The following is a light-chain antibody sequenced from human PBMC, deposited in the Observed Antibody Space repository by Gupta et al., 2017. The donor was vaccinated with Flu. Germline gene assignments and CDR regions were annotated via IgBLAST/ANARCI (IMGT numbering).Light chain of an antibody. V-gene: IGLV2-11*01. Sequence: QSAPTQPRSVSGSPGQSVTISCTGSSNDVGGSNRVSWYQQRPGKAPKLIVYDVTERPAGVPGRFSGSKAGNTASLTISALQEDEDADYYCSSHAGRVTWVFGTGTTVTVL. J-gene: IGLJ1*01. CDR3: SSHAGRVTWV. CDR1: SNDVGGSNR. CDR2: DVT.